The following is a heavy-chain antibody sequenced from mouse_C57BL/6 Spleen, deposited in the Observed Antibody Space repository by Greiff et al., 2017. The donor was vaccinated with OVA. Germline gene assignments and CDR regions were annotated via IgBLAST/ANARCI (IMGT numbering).Heavy chain of an antibody. V-gene: IGHV1-64*01. D-gene: IGHD1-1*01. CDR3: ARPHYYGSSYSYWYFDV. J-gene: IGHJ1*03. CDR1: GYTFTSYW. CDR2: IHPNSGST. Sequence: QVQLQQPGAELVKPGASVKFSCKASGYTFTSYWMHWVQQRPGQGLEWIGMIHPNSGSTNYNEKFKSKATLTVDKSSSTAYMQRSSLTSEDSAVYYCARPHYYGSSYSYWYFDVWGTGTTVTVSS.